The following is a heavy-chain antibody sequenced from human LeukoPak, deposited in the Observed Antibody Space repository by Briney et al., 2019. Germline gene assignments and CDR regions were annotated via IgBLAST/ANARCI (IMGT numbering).Heavy chain of an antibody. CDR2: INPNSGGT. J-gene: IGHJ6*03. V-gene: IGHV1-2*02. CDR3: AREHYGSSNYYYYYMDV. Sequence: ASVKVSCKASGYTFTGYYMHWVRQAPGQGLEWMGWINPNSGGTNYAQKFQGRVTMTRGTSISTAYMELSRLRSDDTAVYYCAREHYGSSNYYYYYMDVWGKGTTVTVSS. CDR1: GYTFTGYY. D-gene: IGHD3-10*01.